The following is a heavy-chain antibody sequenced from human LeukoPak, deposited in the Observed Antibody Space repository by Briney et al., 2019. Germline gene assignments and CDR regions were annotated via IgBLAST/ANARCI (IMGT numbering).Heavy chain of an antibody. J-gene: IGHJ4*02. Sequence: GGSLRLSCAVSGITLSNYGMSWVRQAPGKGLEWVAGISGSGGATHYADSVKGRFTISRDNAKNTLYLQMNSLRAEDTAVYFCAKRGVVIRVILVGFHKEAYYFDSWGQGALVTVSS. V-gene: IGHV3-23*01. D-gene: IGHD3-10*01. CDR1: GITLSNYG. CDR3: AKRGVVIRVILVGFHKEAYYFDS. CDR2: ISGSGGAT.